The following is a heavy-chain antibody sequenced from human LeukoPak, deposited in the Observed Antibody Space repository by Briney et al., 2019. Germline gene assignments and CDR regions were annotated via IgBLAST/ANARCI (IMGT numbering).Heavy chain of an antibody. D-gene: IGHD2/OR15-2a*01. CDR1: GVSISSYY. J-gene: IGHJ4*02. CDR3: ARHDRIIASPLV. CDR2: IYYSGGT. V-gene: IGHV4-59*08. Sequence: SETLSLTCTVSGVSISSYYWSWIRQPPGKGLEWIGYIYYSGGTNYNPSLKSRVTISVDTSKNQFSLNLSSVTAADTAVYYCARHDRIIASPLVWGQGILVTVSS.